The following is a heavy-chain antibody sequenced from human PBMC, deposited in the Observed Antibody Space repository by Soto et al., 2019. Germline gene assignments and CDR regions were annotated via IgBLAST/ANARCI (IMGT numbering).Heavy chain of an antibody. CDR1: GYRFTSYW. CDR2: IYPGDSDA. Sequence: PGDSLKISCKCSGYRFTSYWIAWVLQMPGKGLEWMGIIYPGDSDARYSPSFQGQVTISVDKSISTAYLQWSSLKASDTAIYYCARQLGHDYINNWFDPWGQGTLVTVSS. CDR3: ARQLGHDYINNWFDP. V-gene: IGHV5-51*01. D-gene: IGHD4-4*01. J-gene: IGHJ5*02.